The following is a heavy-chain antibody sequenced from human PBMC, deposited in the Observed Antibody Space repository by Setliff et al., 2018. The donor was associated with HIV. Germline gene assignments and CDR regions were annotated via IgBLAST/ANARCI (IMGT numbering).Heavy chain of an antibody. CDR2: INVDNDNT. CDR3: ARGGTYYYDSSGYFIPGKY. V-gene: IGHV1-18*01. Sequence: ASVKVSCKASGYTFTSYGISWVRQAPGQGLAWMGWINVDNDNTKYSQKFQGRVTLTRDTSASTAYMELSSLRSEDTAVYYCARGGTYYYDSSGYFIPGKYWGQGSLVTVSS. J-gene: IGHJ4*02. CDR1: GYTFTSYG. D-gene: IGHD3-22*01.